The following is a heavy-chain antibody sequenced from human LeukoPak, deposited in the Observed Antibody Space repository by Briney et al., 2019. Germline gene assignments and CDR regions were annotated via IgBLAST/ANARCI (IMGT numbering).Heavy chain of an antibody. CDR1: GFTFSSYA. J-gene: IGHJ4*02. V-gene: IGHV3-74*01. D-gene: IGHD2-2*01. CDR2: IKGDGSGT. CDR3: ARDRNYQLSPP. Sequence: PGGSLRLSCAPSGFTFSSYAMSWVRQAPRKGVVWVSRIKGDGSGTLYADSVKGRFTISRDNARNTVYLQMNSLRVEDTAVYYCARDRNYQLSPPWGQGTLVTVSS.